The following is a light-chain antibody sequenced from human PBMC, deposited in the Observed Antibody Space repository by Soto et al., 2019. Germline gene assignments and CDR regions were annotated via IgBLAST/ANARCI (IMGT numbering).Light chain of an antibody. J-gene: IGLJ3*02. CDR2: DVS. Sequence: QSALTQPRSVSGSPGQSVTISCTGTSSDVGGYNYVSWYQQHPDKAPKLMIYDVSKRPSGVPDRFSGSKSGNTASLTISGLQAEDEADYYCCSYAGSYTPWVFGGGTKVTVL. V-gene: IGLV2-11*01. CDR1: SSDVGGYNY. CDR3: CSYAGSYTPWV.